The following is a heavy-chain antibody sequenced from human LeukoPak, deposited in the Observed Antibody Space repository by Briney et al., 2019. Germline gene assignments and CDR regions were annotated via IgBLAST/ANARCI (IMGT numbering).Heavy chain of an antibody. J-gene: IGHJ4*02. CDR3: AREVGPINF. D-gene: IGHD1-26*01. CDR1: GFTFSDYY. Sequence: GGSLRLSCAASGFTFSDYYMSWLRQAPGKGLEWVPYISSSGSTIYYADSVKGRFTISRDNAKNSLYLQMNSLSADDAAVYYCAREVGPINFWGQGTLVTVSS. V-gene: IGHV3-11*04. CDR2: ISSSGSTI.